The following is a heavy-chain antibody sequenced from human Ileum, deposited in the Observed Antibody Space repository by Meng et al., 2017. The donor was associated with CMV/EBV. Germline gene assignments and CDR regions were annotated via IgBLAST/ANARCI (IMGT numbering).Heavy chain of an antibody. D-gene: IGHD6-19*01. Sequence: QVHLVQSGTEVKKPGASVKVSCKTSGYTFTAKHLHWVRQAPGQGLEWMGWIYPQNGGTYFAQKFQGRVTMTSDTSITTAYMELSSLTSDDTAIYYCVKEGWYFDFWGQGTLVTVSS. V-gene: IGHV1-2*02. CDR1: GYTFTAKH. CDR2: IYPQNGGT. J-gene: IGHJ4*02. CDR3: VKEGWYFDF.